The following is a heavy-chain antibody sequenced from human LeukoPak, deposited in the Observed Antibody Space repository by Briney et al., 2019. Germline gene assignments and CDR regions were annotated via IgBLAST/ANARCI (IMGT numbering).Heavy chain of an antibody. CDR1: GGSISSYY. CDR2: IYTSGST. V-gene: IGHV4-4*07. CDR3: ARHDGSSWYYAFDV. J-gene: IGHJ3*01. Sequence: SETLSLTCTVSGGSISSYYWSWIRQPAGKGLEWIGRIYTSGSTNYNPSLKSRVTMSVDTSKNQFSLKLSSVTAADTAVYYCARHDGSSWYYAFDVWGQGTMVTVSS. D-gene: IGHD6-13*01.